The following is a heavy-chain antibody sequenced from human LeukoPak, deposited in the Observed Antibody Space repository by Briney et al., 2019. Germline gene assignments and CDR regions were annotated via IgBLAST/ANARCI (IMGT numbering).Heavy chain of an antibody. J-gene: IGHJ4*02. CDR2: VTGNGGST. CDR1: GFTSSSYA. D-gene: IGHD2-2*01. V-gene: IGHV3-23*01. Sequence: GGSLRLSCAASGFTSSSYAMSWVRQAPGKGLEWVSSVTGNGGSTSYADSVKGLFTISRDNSKNTLYLQMNSLRAEDAAVYYCAKEVKVLPPAMPYFDSWGQGTLVTVSS. CDR3: AKEVKVLPPAMPYFDS.